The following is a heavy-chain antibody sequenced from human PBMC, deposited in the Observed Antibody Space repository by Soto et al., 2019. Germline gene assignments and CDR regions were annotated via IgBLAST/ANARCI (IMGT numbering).Heavy chain of an antibody. Sequence: QVQLQESGPGLVKPSETLSLTCTVSGGSISSYYWSWIRQPPGKGLEWIGYIYYSGSTNYNPSLKSRVTISVDTSKNQFSLKLSSVTAADTAVYYCARRRGTPDYWVQGTLVTVSS. J-gene: IGHJ4*02. CDR3: ARRRGTPDY. CDR2: IYYSGST. CDR1: GGSISSYY. D-gene: IGHD5-12*01. V-gene: IGHV4-59*01.